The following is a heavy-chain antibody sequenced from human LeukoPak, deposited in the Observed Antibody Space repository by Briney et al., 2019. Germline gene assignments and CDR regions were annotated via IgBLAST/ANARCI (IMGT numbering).Heavy chain of an antibody. Sequence: GASVKVSCKASGFTFHTSAMQWVRQARGQRLEWIGWIVLGSGNTVYSHKFHDRVIITRDMSTSTVYMELDSLGSEDTVVYYCAAQRGASLHDFWSTRLFDPWGQGTLVTVSS. CDR3: AAQRGASLHDFWSTRLFDP. CDR1: GFTFHTSA. J-gene: IGHJ5*02. V-gene: IGHV1-58*02. CDR2: IVLGSGNT. D-gene: IGHD3-3*01.